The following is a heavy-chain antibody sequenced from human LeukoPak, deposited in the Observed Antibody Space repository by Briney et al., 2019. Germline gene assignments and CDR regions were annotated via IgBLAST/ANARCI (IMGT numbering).Heavy chain of an antibody. J-gene: IGHJ5*02. Sequence: SETLSLTCAVYGGSFSGYYWSWIRQPPGKGLEWIGEINHSGSTNYNPSLKSRVTISVDTSKNQFSLKLSSVTAADTAVYYCARFLRITMVRGRTGGWFDPWGQGTLVTVSS. V-gene: IGHV4-34*01. CDR1: GGSFSGYY. D-gene: IGHD3-10*01. CDR2: INHSGST. CDR3: ARFLRITMVRGRTGGWFDP.